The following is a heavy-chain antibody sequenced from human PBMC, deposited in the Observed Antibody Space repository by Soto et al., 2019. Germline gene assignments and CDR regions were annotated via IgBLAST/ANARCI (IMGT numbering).Heavy chain of an antibody. CDR3: SRTDKFNPQSSGWANRFDY. D-gene: IGHD6-19*01. Sequence: EVQLLESGGGLVQPGGYLRLSCAASGFTFSDYAMTWVRQAPGKGLEWVSTIGRSGDSTYYRDSVKGRFTISRDNSKNPVYLQMNSLRAEDTAGYYFSRTDKFNPQSSGWANRFDYWGQGTLVTVPS. CDR1: GFTFSDYA. J-gene: IGHJ4*02. CDR2: IGRSGDST. V-gene: IGHV3-23*01.